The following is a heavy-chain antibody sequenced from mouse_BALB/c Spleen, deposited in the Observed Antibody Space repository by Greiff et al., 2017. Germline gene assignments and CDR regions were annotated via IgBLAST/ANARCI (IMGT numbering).Heavy chain of an antibody. Sequence: EVQLVESGGGLVKPGGSLKLSCAASGFTFSSYAMSWVRQTPEKRLEWVASISSGGSTYYPDSVKGRFTISRDNARNILYLQMSSLRSEDTAMYYCARGDRYDAMDYWGQGTSVTVSS. V-gene: IGHV5-6-5*01. D-gene: IGHD2-14*01. CDR1: GFTFSSYA. CDR2: ISSGGST. J-gene: IGHJ4*01. CDR3: ARGDRYDAMDY.